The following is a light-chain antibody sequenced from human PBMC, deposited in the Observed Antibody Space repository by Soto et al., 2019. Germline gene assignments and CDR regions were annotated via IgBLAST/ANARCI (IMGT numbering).Light chain of an antibody. Sequence: QSVLTQPPSASGPPGQRVTISCSGSSSNMGRNYVYWYQQIPGKAPKLLMYRNSQRPSGVPDRFSGSKSGPSASLDISGLRSEDEADYYCAAWDDSLSGYEVFGGGTKLTVL. V-gene: IGLV1-47*01. CDR2: RNS. J-gene: IGLJ2*01. CDR3: AAWDDSLSGYEV. CDR1: SSNMGRNY.